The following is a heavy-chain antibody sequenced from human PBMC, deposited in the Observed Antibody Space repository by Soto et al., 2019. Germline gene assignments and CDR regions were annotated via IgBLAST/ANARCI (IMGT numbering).Heavy chain of an antibody. V-gene: IGHV3-23*01. J-gene: IGHJ4*02. CDR3: AKGLYYYDSSGYRLFDY. Sequence: GGSLRLSCAASGFMFNNYAMSWVRQAPGKGLEWVSTVSVSGGTTYYADSLKGRFTISRDNSKKTVYLQMNRLRADDTAIYYCAKGLYYYDSSGYRLFDYWGQGTLVTVSS. CDR2: VSVSGGTT. CDR1: GFMFNNYA. D-gene: IGHD3-22*01.